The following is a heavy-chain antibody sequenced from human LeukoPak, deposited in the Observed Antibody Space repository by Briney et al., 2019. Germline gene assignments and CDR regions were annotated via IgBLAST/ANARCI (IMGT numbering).Heavy chain of an antibody. J-gene: IGHJ4*02. CDR3: ARGEMLYGTFDY. CDR2: IYTSGST. D-gene: IGHD2-8*01. Sequence: SETLSLTCTVSGGSISSYYWSWIRQPAGKGLEWIGRIYTSGSTNYNPSLKSRVTMSVDTSKNQFSLKQSSVTAADTAVYYCARGEMLYGTFDYWGQGTLVTASS. CDR1: GGSISSYY. V-gene: IGHV4-4*07.